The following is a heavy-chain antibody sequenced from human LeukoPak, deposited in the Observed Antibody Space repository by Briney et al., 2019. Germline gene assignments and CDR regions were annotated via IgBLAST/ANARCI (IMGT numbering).Heavy chain of an antibody. J-gene: IGHJ4*02. D-gene: IGHD3-10*02. Sequence: PGGSLRLSCAASGFMFSDYWMSWVRQAPGKGLEWVANIKEDGSEKSYVDSVKGRFTISRDNAKNSLYLQMNSLRAEDTAVYYCARVMFGWLSPLDYWGQGTLVTVSS. CDR1: GFMFSDYW. CDR2: IKEDGSEK. CDR3: ARVMFGWLSPLDY. V-gene: IGHV3-7*01.